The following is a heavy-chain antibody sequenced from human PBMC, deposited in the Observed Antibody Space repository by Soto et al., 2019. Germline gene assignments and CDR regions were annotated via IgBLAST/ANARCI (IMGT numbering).Heavy chain of an antibody. CDR2: ISYDGAEK. CDR1: QYTFSSYG. V-gene: IGHV3-30*18. J-gene: IGHJ6*02. D-gene: IGHD3-10*01. Sequence: PGGSLRLSCAASQYTFSSYGMHWVRQAPGKGLEWVALISYDGAEKYYADSVRGRFTISRDNSKNTLYLQVNSLTTEDTAVYYCAKSRGFKPIYYYSYPMDVWGQGTTVTVSS. CDR3: AKSRGFKPIYYYSYPMDV.